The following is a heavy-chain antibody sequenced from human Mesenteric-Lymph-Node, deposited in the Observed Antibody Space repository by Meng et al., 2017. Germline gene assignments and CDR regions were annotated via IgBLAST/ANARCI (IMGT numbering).Heavy chain of an antibody. Sequence: GESLKISCAASGFTFSSYSMNWVRQAPGKGLEWVAHIKQDGSEKYYADSVKGRFAISRDDAKTSLYLQMSSLRAEDTAVYYCARLEWLYFDYWGQGTLVTVSS. CDR2: IKQDGSEK. D-gene: IGHD3-3*01. CDR1: GFTFSSYS. CDR3: ARLEWLYFDY. V-gene: IGHV3-7*01. J-gene: IGHJ4*02.